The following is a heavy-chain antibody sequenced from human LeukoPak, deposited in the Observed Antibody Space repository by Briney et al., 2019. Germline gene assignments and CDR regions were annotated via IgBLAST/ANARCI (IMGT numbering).Heavy chain of an antibody. CDR3: ARSEIEIAYCGGDCSAPFDY. CDR1: GGTFSSYA. V-gene: IGHV1-69*01. Sequence: GSSVKVSCKASGGTFSSYAISWVRQAPGQGLEWMGGIIPIFGTANYAQKFQGRVTITADESTSTAYMELRSLRSEDTAVYYCARSEIEIAYCGGDCSAPFDYWGQGTLVTVSS. J-gene: IGHJ4*02. CDR2: IIPIFGTA. D-gene: IGHD2-21*02.